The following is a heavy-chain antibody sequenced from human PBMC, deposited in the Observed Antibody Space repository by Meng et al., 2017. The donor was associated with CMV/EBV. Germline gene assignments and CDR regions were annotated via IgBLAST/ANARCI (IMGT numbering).Heavy chain of an antibody. CDR1: GFSLSTSGGG. D-gene: IGHD5-18*01. V-gene: IGHV2-5*02. Sequence: QTTLQVSFPPLLNPTQTLTLTCAFSGFSLSTSGGGVVWIRQPPGKALEWLALIYWDDDKRYSPFLKSRLTITKDTSKNQVVLTMTNMDPVDTATYYCAHRGSYGYHGYWGQGTLVTVSS. CDR3: AHRGSYGYHGY. CDR2: IYWDDDK. J-gene: IGHJ4*02.